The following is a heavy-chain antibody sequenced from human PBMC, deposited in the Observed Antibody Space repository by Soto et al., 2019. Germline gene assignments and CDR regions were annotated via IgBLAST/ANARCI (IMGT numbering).Heavy chain of an antibody. D-gene: IGHD2-8*01. CDR2: INPNSGGT. J-gene: IGHJ5*02. Sequence: ASVKVSCKASGYTFTGYYMHWVRQAPGQGLEWMGWINPNSGGTNYAQKFQGWVTMTRDTSISTAYMELSRLRSDDTAVYYCAKYCCTEGVCHSWFDHWGQGTLVTVSS. CDR1: GYTFTGYY. V-gene: IGHV1-2*04. CDR3: AKYCCTEGVCHSWFDH.